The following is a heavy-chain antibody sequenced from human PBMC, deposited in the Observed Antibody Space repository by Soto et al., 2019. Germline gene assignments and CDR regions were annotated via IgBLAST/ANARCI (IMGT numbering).Heavy chain of an antibody. J-gene: IGHJ4*02. D-gene: IGHD3-22*01. CDR1: GGTFSSYA. CDR2: IIPIFGTA. CDR3: ARYYYDSSGYYHTGYYFDY. V-gene: IGHV1-69*13. Sequence: ASVKVSCKASGGTFSSYAISWVRQAPGQGLDWMGGIIPIFGTANYAQKFQGRVTITADESTSTAYMGLSSLRSEDTAVYYCARYYYDSSGYYHTGYYFDYCRQGPLGTVSS.